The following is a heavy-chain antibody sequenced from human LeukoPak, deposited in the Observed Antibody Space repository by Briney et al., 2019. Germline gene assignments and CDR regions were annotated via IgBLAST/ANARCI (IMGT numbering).Heavy chain of an antibody. V-gene: IGHV4-59*08. J-gene: IGHJ5*02. CDR2: IYYSGST. CDR1: GGSISSYY. D-gene: IGHD3-9*01. CDR3: ASSDILTSNWFDP. Sequence: SETLSLTCTVSGGSISSYYWSWIRQPPGKGLEWIGYIYYSGSTNYNPSLKSRVTISVDTSKNQFSLKLSSVTAADTAVYYCASSDILTSNWFDPWGQGTLVTVSS.